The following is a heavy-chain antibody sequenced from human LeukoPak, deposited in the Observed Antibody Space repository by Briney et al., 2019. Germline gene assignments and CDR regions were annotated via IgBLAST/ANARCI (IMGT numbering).Heavy chain of an antibody. J-gene: IGHJ4*02. Sequence: ASVKVSCKASGYTLTGYYMHWVRQAPGQGLEWMGWINPNSGGTNYAQKFQGRVTMTRDKSINTDYVELSRLESDDSAVYYCAREGAGRNDYWGQGTLVTVSS. D-gene: IGHD1-1*01. V-gene: IGHV1-2*02. CDR1: GYTLTGYY. CDR3: AREGAGRNDY. CDR2: INPNSGGT.